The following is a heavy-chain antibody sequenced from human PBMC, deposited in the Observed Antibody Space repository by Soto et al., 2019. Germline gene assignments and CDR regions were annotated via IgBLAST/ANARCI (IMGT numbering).Heavy chain of an antibody. CDR1: GGSISSYY. CDR2: IYYSGST. Sequence: SETLSLTCTVSGGSISSYYWRWIRQPPGKGLEWIGYIYYSGSTNYNPSLKSRVTISVDTSKNQFSLKLSSVTAADTAVYYCARHYNGQKRWSDFLGVAFDIWGQGTMVTVSS. J-gene: IGHJ3*02. D-gene: IGHD3-10*01. CDR3: ARHYNGQKRWSDFLGVAFDI. V-gene: IGHV4-59*08.